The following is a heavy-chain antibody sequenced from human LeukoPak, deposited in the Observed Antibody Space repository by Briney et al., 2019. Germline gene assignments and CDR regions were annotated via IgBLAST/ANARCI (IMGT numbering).Heavy chain of an antibody. CDR2: INHSGST. V-gene: IGHV4-34*01. Sequence: SETLSLTCAVYGGSFSGYYWSWIRQPPGKGLEWIGEINHSGSTNYNPSLKSRVTISVDTSKNQFSLKLSSVTAADTAVYYCGRRGPRSPYYYGSGSSDYWGQGTLVTVSS. J-gene: IGHJ4*02. CDR3: GRRGPRSPYYYGSGSSDY. CDR1: GGSFSGYY. D-gene: IGHD3-10*01.